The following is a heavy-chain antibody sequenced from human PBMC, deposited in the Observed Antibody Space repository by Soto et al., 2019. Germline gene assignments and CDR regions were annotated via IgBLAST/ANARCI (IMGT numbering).Heavy chain of an antibody. J-gene: IGHJ4*02. CDR3: AMGMSTVTTVDY. CDR1: GGSISSGGYS. Sequence: QLQLQDSGSGLVKPSQTLSLTCAVSGGSISSGGYSWSWIRQPPGKGLEWIGYIYHSGSTYYNPSLKSRVTISVDRSKNQISLKLSSVTAADTAVYYCAMGMSTVTTVDYLGQGTLVTVSS. V-gene: IGHV4-30-2*01. D-gene: IGHD4-17*01. CDR2: IYHSGST.